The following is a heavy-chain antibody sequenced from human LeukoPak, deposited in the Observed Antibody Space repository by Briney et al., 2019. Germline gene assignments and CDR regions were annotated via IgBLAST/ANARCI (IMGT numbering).Heavy chain of an antibody. CDR3: ARISSPYYGMDV. Sequence: GGSLRLSCAASGFTVSSNYMSWVRQAPGKGLEWVAVISYDGSNKYYADSVKGRFTISRDNSKNTLYLQMNSLRAEDTAVYYCARISSPYYGMDVWGQGTTVTVSS. CDR2: ISYDGSNK. V-gene: IGHV3-30-3*01. J-gene: IGHJ6*02. CDR1: GFTVSSNY.